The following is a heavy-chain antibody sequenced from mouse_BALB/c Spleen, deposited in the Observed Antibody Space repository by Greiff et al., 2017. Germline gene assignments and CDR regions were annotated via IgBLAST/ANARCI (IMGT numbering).Heavy chain of an antibody. Sequence: VQLKESGGGLVQPGGSRKLSCAASGFTFSSFGMHWVRQSPEKGLEWVAYISSGSSTIYYADTVKGRFTISRDNPKNTLFLQMTSLRSEDTAMYYCARDPSMDYWGQGTSVTVSS. CDR2: ISSGSSTI. V-gene: IGHV5-17*02. CDR3: ARDPSMDY. J-gene: IGHJ4*01. CDR1: GFTFSSFG.